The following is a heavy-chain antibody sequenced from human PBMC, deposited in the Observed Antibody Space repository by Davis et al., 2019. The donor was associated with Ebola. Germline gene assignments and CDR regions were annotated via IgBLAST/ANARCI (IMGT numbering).Heavy chain of an antibody. CDR2: ISSGSYFI. V-gene: IGHV3-21*01. CDR3: AKDLKIPVPIGASDY. Sequence: GGSLRLSCAASGFTFSSFDMNWVRQAPGKGLEWVSSISSGSYFIYYADSLKGRFTISRDNAKNSLYLQMNSLRAEDTAVYHCAKDLKIPVPIGASDYWGQGTLVTVSS. J-gene: IGHJ4*02. CDR1: GFTFSSFD. D-gene: IGHD2-2*02.